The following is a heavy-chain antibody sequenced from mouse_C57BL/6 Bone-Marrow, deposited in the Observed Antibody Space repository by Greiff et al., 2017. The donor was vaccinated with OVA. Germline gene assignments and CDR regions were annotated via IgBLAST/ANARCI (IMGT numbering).Heavy chain of an antibody. CDR1: GYTFTSYW. J-gene: IGHJ2*01. D-gene: IGHD2-14*01. Sequence: QVQLQQPGAELVMPGASVKLSCKASGYTFTSYWMHWVKQRPGQGLEWIGEIDPSDSYTNSNQKFKGKSTLTVDKSSSTAYMQLSSLTSADSAVYYCAREGIGSVYFDYWGQGTTLTVSS. CDR2: IDPSDSYT. CDR3: AREGIGSVYFDY. V-gene: IGHV1-69*01.